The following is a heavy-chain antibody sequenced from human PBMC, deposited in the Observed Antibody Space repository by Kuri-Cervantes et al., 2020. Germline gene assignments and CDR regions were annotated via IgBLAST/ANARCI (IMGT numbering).Heavy chain of an antibody. CDR2: IVVGSGNT. CDR1: GFTFTTST. Sequence: SVKVSCKTSGFTFTTSTMQWVRQARGQRLEWIGWIVVGSGNTNYAQKFQERVTISRDMSTSTAYMELSRLRSDDTAVYYCARDRVRIAAAGQYNWFDPWGQGTLVTVSS. D-gene: IGHD6-13*01. V-gene: IGHV1-58*02. CDR3: ARDRVRIAAAGQYNWFDP. J-gene: IGHJ5*02.